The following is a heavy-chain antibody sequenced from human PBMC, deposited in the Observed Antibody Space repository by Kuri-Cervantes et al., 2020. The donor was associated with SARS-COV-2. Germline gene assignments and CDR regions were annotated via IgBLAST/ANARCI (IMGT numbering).Heavy chain of an antibody. V-gene: IGHV1-8*01. CDR1: GYTFTSYD. J-gene: IGHJ5*02. Sequence: ASVKVSCKASGYTFTSYDINWVRQATGQGLEWIGWMNPNSGNTGYAQKFQGRVTMTRNTSISTAYMELSSLRSEDTAVYYCARVPYYDFWSGYPWFDPWGQGTLVTVYS. CDR3: ARVPYYDFWSGYPWFDP. D-gene: IGHD3-3*01. CDR2: MNPNSGNT.